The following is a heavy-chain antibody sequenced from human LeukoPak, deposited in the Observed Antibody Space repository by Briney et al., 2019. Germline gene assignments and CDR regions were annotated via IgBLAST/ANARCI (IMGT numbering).Heavy chain of an antibody. D-gene: IGHD6-13*01. CDR2: ISPTSDYT. CDR1: GFTFIDYS. Sequence: PGGSLRLSCAASGFTFIDYSMSWIRQAPGKGVEWVSYISPTSDYTSYADSVKGRFTIFIDNAKNSLFLQMNSLRVQDTAVYYCARCQYTSSPDFWGQGTLVTVSS. CDR3: ARCQYTSSPDF. J-gene: IGHJ4*02. V-gene: IGHV3-11*03.